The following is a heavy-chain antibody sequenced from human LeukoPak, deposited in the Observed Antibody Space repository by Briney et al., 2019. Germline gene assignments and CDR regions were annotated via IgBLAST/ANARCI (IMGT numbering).Heavy chain of an antibody. CDR2: IYYSGST. V-gene: IGHV4-59*01. CDR3: ARGEWWFDP. Sequence: SETLSLTCTVSGGSISSYYWSWIRQPPGKGLEWIGYIYYSGSTNYNPSLNNRVTILLDMSMNQFSLKLSSVTAADTAVYYCARGEWWFDPWGQGTLVTVSS. CDR1: GGSISSYY. D-gene: IGHD2-8*01. J-gene: IGHJ5*02.